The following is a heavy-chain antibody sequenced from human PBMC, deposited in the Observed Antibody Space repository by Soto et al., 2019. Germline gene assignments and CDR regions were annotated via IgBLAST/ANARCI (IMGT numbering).Heavy chain of an antibody. CDR3: AKDRGDIAVAAIPGGGAFHI. J-gene: IGHJ3*02. D-gene: IGHD6-19*01. CDR1: GFTLSSYG. V-gene: IGHV3-30*18. CDR2: ISYDGADQ. Sequence: QLVESGGGVVQPGTSLRLSCVASGFTLSSYGMHWVRQAPGKGLEWVAAISYDGADQYYGVSVRGRFTISRDKSKSTGYLQLNSLRAEDTGVYYCAKDRGDIAVAAIPGGGAFHIWGQGTMVAVSS.